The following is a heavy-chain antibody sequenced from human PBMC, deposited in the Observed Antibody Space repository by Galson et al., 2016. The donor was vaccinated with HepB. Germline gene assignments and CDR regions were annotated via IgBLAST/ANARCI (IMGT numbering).Heavy chain of an antibody. J-gene: IGHJ2*01. CDR1: GFTFTNYS. CDR3: ARRTRSYTTQWYFDL. D-gene: IGHD3-10*01. V-gene: IGHV3-21*01. CDR2: IRPMSSFV. Sequence: SLRLSCAITGFTFTNYSMDWVRQAPGKGLEWVSSIRPMSSFVHYADSLKGRFTISRDNARNSLYPQMDSLRVEDTAVYYCARRTRSYTTQWYFDLWGRGILVTVSS.